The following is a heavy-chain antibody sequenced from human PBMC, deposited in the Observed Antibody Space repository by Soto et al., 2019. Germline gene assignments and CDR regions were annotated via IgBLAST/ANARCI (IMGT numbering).Heavy chain of an antibody. D-gene: IGHD3-22*01. CDR1: GYTFTSYY. Sequence: QVQLVQSGAEVKKPGASVKVSCTASGYTFTSYYMHWVRQAPGQVLAWMVIVNPSGGSTSYAQKFQGSVTLTMDTSTCTVYMELSSLRAEGTAGYYCARAVYYDSIGYSWGGDFEYLGQGTLVTVSS. CDR2: VNPSGGST. V-gene: IGHV1-46*01. CDR3: ARAVYYDSIGYSWGGDFEY. J-gene: IGHJ4*02.